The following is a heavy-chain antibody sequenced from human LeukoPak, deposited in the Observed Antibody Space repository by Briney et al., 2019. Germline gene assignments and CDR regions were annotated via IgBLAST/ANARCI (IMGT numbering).Heavy chain of an antibody. Sequence: GGSLRLSCAASGXTFSNYNMNWVRQAPGKGLEWVSYITSRSSSIYYADSVKGRFTISRDNAQNSLYLQMNSLRDEDTAVYYCARDSRFGKLLIPYFDYWGQGTLVTVSS. CDR1: GXTFSNYN. D-gene: IGHD3-10*01. V-gene: IGHV3-48*02. CDR2: ITSRSSSI. J-gene: IGHJ4*02. CDR3: ARDSRFGKLLIPYFDY.